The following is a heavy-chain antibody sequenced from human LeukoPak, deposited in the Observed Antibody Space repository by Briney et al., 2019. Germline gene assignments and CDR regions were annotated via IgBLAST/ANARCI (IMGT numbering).Heavy chain of an antibody. J-gene: IGHJ4*02. CDR1: GYSFTSYW. D-gene: IGHD3-10*01. Sequence: GESLKISCKGSGYSFTSYWIGWVRQMPGKGLEWMGIIYPGDSDTRYSPSFQGQVTISADKSISTAYLQWSSLKASDTAMYYCARQIPRKYYYGSGSIYYFDYWGQGTLVTVPS. CDR2: IYPGDSDT. V-gene: IGHV5-51*01. CDR3: ARQIPRKYYYGSGSIYYFDY.